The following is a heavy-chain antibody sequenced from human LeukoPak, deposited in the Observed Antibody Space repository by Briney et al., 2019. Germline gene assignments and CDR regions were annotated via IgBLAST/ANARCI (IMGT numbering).Heavy chain of an antibody. Sequence: ASVKVSCKASGYTFTSYDINWVRQATGQGLEWMGWMNPNSGNTGYAQKFQGRVTMTRNTSISTAYMELSSLRSEDTAVYYCARFSSSSPDFDYWGQGTLVTVSS. CDR1: GYTFTSYD. CDR3: ARFSSSSPDFDY. D-gene: IGHD6-6*01. J-gene: IGHJ4*02. CDR2: MNPNSGNT. V-gene: IGHV1-8*01.